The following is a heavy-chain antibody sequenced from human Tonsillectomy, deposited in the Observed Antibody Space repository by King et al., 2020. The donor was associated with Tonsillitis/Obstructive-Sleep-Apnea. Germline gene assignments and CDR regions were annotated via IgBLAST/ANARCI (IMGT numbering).Heavy chain of an antibody. CDR2: ISAYNGNT. CDR3: ARDPAIVVVPPATPNWLDP. D-gene: IGHD2-2*01. V-gene: IGHV1-18*01. CDR1: GYTFTSYG. Sequence: QLVQSGAEVKKPGASVKVSCKASGYTFTSYGISWVRQAPGQGLEWMGWISAYNGNTKYAQKLQGRVTMTTDTSTSTAYMELRSLRSDDTAVYYCARDPAIVVVPPATPNWLDPWGQGSLVTVSS. J-gene: IGHJ5*02.